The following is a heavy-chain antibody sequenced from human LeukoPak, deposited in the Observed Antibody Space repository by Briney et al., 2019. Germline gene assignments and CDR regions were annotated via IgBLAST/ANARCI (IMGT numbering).Heavy chain of an antibody. CDR3: GRDRHWNQGNFDY. D-gene: IGHD1-1*01. J-gene: IGHJ4*02. V-gene: IGHV1-2*02. CDR1: GYTITGYY. Sequence: ASVKVSCKAFGYTITGYYIHWVRQAPGQGREWMGWINPNNGGTNPAQKFQGRVTMTRDTSIGTAYTELNRLTYDDTAVYYCGRDRHWNQGNFDYWGQGTLVTVSS. CDR2: INPNNGGT.